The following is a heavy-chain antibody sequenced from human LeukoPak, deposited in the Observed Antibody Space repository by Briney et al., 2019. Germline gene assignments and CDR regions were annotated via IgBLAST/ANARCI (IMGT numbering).Heavy chain of an antibody. V-gene: IGHV1-69*13. Sequence: GASVKASCKASGGTFSSYAISWVRQAPGQGLEWMGGIIPIFGTANYAQKFQGRVTITADESTSTAYMELSSLRSEDTAVYYCARDYMVRGVMGNWFDPWGQGTLVTVSS. CDR3: ARDYMVRGVMGNWFDP. J-gene: IGHJ5*02. CDR2: IIPIFGTA. CDR1: GGTFSSYA. D-gene: IGHD3-10*01.